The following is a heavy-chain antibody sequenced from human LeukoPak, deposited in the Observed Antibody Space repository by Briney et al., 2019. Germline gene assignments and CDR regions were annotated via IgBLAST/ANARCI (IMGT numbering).Heavy chain of an antibody. Sequence: PSGTLSLTCAVSGGSISSSNWWNWVRQPPGKGLEWIGEIYHSGNTNYNPSLKSRITISVDKSKNQFSLKLSSVTAADTAVYYCARDTYYYDSSGSPYYFDYWGQGTLVTVSS. V-gene: IGHV4-4*02. J-gene: IGHJ4*02. CDR1: GGSISSSNW. CDR3: ARDTYYYDSSGSPYYFDY. D-gene: IGHD3-22*01. CDR2: IYHSGNT.